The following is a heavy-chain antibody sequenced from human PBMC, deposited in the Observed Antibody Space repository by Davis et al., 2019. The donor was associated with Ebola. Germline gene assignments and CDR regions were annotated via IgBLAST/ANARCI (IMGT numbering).Heavy chain of an antibody. CDR3: ASGDGRGRSYDMDV. V-gene: IGHV3-74*03. Sequence: GESLKISCAASGFTFSSYWMHWVRQAPGKGLVWVSRISSDGSSTTYADSVKGRFTISRDNAKNTLYLQMNSLRAEDTAFYYCASGDGRGRSYDMDVWGQGTTVTVSS. CDR1: GFTFSSYW. D-gene: IGHD3/OR15-3a*01. CDR2: ISSDGSST. J-gene: IGHJ6*03.